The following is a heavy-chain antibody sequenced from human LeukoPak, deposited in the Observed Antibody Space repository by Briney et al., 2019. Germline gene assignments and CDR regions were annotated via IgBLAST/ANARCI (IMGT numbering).Heavy chain of an antibody. D-gene: IGHD2-2*01. CDR2: IGPRNSAA. CDR3: AREGSDQLSKDFDY. CDR1: GFTFTGHY. V-gene: IGHV1-2*02. J-gene: IGHJ4*02. Sequence: ASVKVSCKSSGFTFTGHYIHWVRQAPGQGLEWMGYIGPRNSAASYAEKFQGRVTMTRDTSLSTAYMELSRLTSDDTAVYYCAREGSDQLSKDFDYWGQGTLVTVCS.